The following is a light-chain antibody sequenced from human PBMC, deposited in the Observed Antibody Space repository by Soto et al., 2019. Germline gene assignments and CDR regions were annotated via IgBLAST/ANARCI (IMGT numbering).Light chain of an antibody. CDR2: GAF. J-gene: IGKJ2*01. CDR1: QSVGSY. CDR3: QQYSSSST. Sequence: EIVLTQSPGSLSLSPGERATLSCRASQSVGSYLAWYQQRPGQAPRLLIHGAFSRATGIPDRFSGSGSGTDFTLTISRLEPEDFAVYYCQQYSSSSTFGQGTNLEIK. V-gene: IGKV3-20*01.